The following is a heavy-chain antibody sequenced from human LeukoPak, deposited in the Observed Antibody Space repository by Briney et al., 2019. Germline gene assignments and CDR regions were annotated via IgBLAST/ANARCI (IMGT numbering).Heavy chain of an antibody. Sequence: GGSLRLSCAASGFPFNYAWMHWVRQAPGKGLERVGRIKSKNDGGASDYAAPVKGRFTISRDDSRNMVYLHMNSLKADDTAVYYCSTVGYYDDTLRNDFWGPGTLVTVSS. CDR2: IKSKNDGGAS. CDR1: GFPFNYAW. CDR3: STVGYYDDTLRNDF. J-gene: IGHJ4*02. V-gene: IGHV3-15*05. D-gene: IGHD3-16*01.